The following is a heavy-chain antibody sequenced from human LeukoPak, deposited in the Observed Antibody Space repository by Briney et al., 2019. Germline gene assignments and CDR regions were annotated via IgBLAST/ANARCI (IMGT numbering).Heavy chain of an antibody. Sequence: GGSLRLSCAASGFTFSSYAMHWVRQAPGKGLEWVAVISYDGSNKYYADSVKGRFTISRDNSKNTLYLQMNSLRAEDTAVYYCARIGFRDYVWGSYRDNWFDPWGQGTLVTVSS. D-gene: IGHD3-16*02. CDR3: ARIGFRDYVWGSYRDNWFDP. CDR2: ISYDGSNK. CDR1: GFTFSSYA. V-gene: IGHV3-30-3*01. J-gene: IGHJ5*02.